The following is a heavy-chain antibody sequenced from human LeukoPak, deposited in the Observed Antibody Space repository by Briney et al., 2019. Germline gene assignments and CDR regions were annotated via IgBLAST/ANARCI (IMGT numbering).Heavy chain of an antibody. V-gene: IGHV4-61*02. CDR1: GGSISSDGYY. J-gene: IGHJ6*04. Sequence: SETLSLTCTVSGGSISSDGYYWNWIRQPAGKGLEWIGRIYTSGSTNYNPSLKSRVTISIDTSKNQFSLNLSSVTAADTAVYYCARRGDVWGKGTTVTISS. CDR3: ARRGDV. CDR2: IYTSGST.